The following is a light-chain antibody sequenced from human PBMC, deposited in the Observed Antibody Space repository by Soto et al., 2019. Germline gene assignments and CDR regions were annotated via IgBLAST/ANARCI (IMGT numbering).Light chain of an antibody. CDR3: QHRSNWPLT. Sequence: EIVLAQTTGTLSLTPGEGATLSCTPSQNVDSNYLAWYQQKPGQAPRIIIFGASGSATGIPDRFSGSGSGTDFTLTISRLESEDFAVYYCQHRSNWPLTFGGGTKVDIK. CDR1: QNVDSNY. J-gene: IGKJ4*01. CDR2: GAS. V-gene: IGKV3D-20*02.